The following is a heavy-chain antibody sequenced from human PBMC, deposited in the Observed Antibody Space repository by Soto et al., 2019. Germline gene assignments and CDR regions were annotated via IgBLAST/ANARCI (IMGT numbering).Heavy chain of an antibody. J-gene: IGHJ6*03. V-gene: IGHV4-34*01. CDR1: GGPFSGYY. CDR2: INHSGST. Sequence: SETLSLTCAVYGGPFSGYYWSWIRQPPGRGLEWIGEINHSGSTNYNPSLKSRVTISVDTSKNQFSLKLSSVTAADTAVYYCARAGSSRGSYYMDVWGKGTTVT. CDR3: ARAGSSRGSYYMDV. D-gene: IGHD1-26*01.